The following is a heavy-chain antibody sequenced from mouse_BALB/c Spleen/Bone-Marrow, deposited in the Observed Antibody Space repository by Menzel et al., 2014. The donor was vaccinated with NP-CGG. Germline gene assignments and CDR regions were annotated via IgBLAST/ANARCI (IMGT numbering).Heavy chain of an antibody. CDR2: IYPGDGYT. J-gene: IGHJ2*01. CDR3: ARWAYGSSTNY. V-gene: IGHV1-82*01. D-gene: IGHD1-1*01. Sequence: VQLQQSGPELVKPGASVKISCKASGYAFSSSWMNWVKQRPGQGLEWIGRIYPGDGYTNYNGKFKGMATQTADKSSSTAYMQLSSLTSVDSAVYFCARWAYGSSTNYWGQGTTLTVSS. CDR1: GYAFSSSW.